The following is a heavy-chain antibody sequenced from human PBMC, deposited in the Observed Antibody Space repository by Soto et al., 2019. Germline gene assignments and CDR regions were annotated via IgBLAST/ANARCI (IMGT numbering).Heavy chain of an antibody. CDR3: ARDRGFGMDA. CDR2: IYESGTI. V-gene: IGHV4-31*03. J-gene: IGHJ6*02. CDR1: GGSINGGRYY. Sequence: QVPLQESGPGLVKPSQTLSLTCTVSGGSINGGRYYWNWIRQHPGKGLEWIGYIYESGTIDYNPSLKSRVIISQDTSENQFFLRLTSVTAADTAVYYCARDRGFGMDAWGHGTLVIVSS.